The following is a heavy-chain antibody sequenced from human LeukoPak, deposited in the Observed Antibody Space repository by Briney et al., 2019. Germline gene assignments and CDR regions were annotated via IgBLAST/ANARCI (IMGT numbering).Heavy chain of an antibody. V-gene: IGHV3-11*05. Sequence: GGSLRLSCAASGFTFSDYYMSWIRQAPGKGLEWVSYISTGSSSTKYADSVRGRFTISRDNAKNSLYLQMNSLRAEDTAVYYCARDFIHRSGEAGYWGQGTLVTVSS. CDR1: GFTFSDYY. CDR3: ARDFIHRSGEAGY. D-gene: IGHD3-22*01. J-gene: IGHJ4*02. CDR2: ISTGSSST.